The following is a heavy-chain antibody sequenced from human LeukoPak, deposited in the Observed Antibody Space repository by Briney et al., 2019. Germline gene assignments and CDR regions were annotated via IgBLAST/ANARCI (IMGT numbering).Heavy chain of an antibody. CDR1: GFTFSSYE. CDR2: ISSSGSTI. CDR3: ARGRRKSYYFDY. Sequence: GGSLRLSCAASGFTFSSYEMNWVRQAPGKGLEWVSYISSSGSTIYYADPVKGRFTISRDNAKNSLYLQMNSLRAEDTAVYYCARGRRKSYYFDYWGQGTLVTVSS. V-gene: IGHV3-48*03. D-gene: IGHD1-26*01. J-gene: IGHJ4*02.